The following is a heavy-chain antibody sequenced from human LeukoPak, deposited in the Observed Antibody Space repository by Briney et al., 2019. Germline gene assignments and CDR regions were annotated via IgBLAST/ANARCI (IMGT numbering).Heavy chain of an antibody. D-gene: IGHD6-13*01. CDR3: AREDGYSSSWYSDY. CDR1: GFTFSNAW. CDR2: ISSTSIYT. J-gene: IGHJ4*02. Sequence: GGSLRLSCAASGFTFSNAWMSWVRQAPGKVLEWVSDISSTSIYTNYADSVKGRFTISRDNAKNSLYLQMNSLRAEDTAVYYCAREDGYSSSWYSDYWGQGTLVTVSS. V-gene: IGHV3-11*05.